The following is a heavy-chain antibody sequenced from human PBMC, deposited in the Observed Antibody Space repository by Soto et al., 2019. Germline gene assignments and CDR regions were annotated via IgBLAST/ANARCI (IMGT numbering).Heavy chain of an antibody. J-gene: IGHJ4*02. CDR2: INHSGST. Sequence: SETLSLTCAVYGGSFSGYYWSWIRQPPGKGLEWIGEINHSGSTNYNPSLKSRVTISVDTSKNQFSLKLSSVTAADTAVYYCARGQDILTGYYNGEFDYWGQGALVTVSS. D-gene: IGHD3-9*01. CDR3: ARGQDILTGYYNGEFDY. CDR1: GGSFSGYY. V-gene: IGHV4-34*01.